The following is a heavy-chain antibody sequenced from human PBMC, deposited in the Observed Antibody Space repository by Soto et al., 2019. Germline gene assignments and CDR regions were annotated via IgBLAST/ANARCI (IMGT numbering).Heavy chain of an antibody. CDR2: IYWDDSK. J-gene: IGHJ4*02. CDR3: AHAYGGRSLY. CDR1: GFSLTTDRVG. D-gene: IGHD1-26*01. Sequence: QITLKESGPTLVKPTQTLTLTCTFSGFSLTTDRVGVGWIRQPPGEALEWLAVIYWDDSKTYRPSLESRLTITKDTSKNRVAVTMTNMDSLDTATYYCAHAYGGRSLYWGQGTLVTVSS. V-gene: IGHV2-5*02.